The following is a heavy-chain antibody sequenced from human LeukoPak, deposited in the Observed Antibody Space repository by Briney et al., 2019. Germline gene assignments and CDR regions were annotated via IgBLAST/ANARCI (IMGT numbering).Heavy chain of an antibody. J-gene: IGHJ5*02. CDR2: ISAYNGNT. Sequence: ASVTVSCKASGYTFTSYGISWVRQAPGQGLEWMGWISAYNGNTNYAQKLQGRVTMTTDTSTSTAYMELRSLRSDDTAVYYCARDRDIVVVPAATENNWFDPWGQGTLVTVSS. V-gene: IGHV1-18*01. D-gene: IGHD2-2*01. CDR1: GYTFTSYG. CDR3: ARDRDIVVVPAATENNWFDP.